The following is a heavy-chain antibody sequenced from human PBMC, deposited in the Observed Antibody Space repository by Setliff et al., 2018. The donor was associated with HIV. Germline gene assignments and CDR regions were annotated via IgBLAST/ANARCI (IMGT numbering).Heavy chain of an antibody. CDR1: GYPFTSYG. Sequence: ASVQVSCTASGYPFTSYGISWVRQAPGQGLEWMGWISAYNGNTNYAQKLQGRVTMTIDTSTSTAYMELRSLRSDDTAVYYCARKGYYDSSGPIKGNAFDIWGQGTMVTVSS. V-gene: IGHV1-18*01. CDR2: ISAYNGNT. D-gene: IGHD3-22*01. CDR3: ARKGYYDSSGPIKGNAFDI. J-gene: IGHJ3*02.